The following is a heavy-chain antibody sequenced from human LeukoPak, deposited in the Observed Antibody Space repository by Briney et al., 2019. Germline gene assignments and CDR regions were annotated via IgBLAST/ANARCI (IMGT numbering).Heavy chain of an antibody. CDR3: ARYIWFGEPLK. V-gene: IGHV3-7*01. CDR2: IKPDGSEI. CDR1: GFSFSRYW. D-gene: IGHD3-10*01. J-gene: IGHJ4*02. Sequence: GESLRLSCEASGFSFSRYWMSWVSQAPLRGLEWVANIKPDGSEIYYVDSVKGRFTISRDNAKNSLYLQMNSLRAEDTAVYYCARYIWFGEPLKWGQGTLVTVSS.